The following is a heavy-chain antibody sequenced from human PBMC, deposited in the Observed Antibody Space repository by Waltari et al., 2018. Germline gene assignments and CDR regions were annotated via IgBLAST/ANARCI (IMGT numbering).Heavy chain of an antibody. CDR3: AKEREGGFDY. V-gene: IGHV3-9*03. D-gene: IGHD3-16*01. Sequence: EVQLVESGGGWVQPGRSLRLSFAAPGFTLGDYALHWVTQAPGQGLEWVSGISWNSGSIGYADSVKGRFTISRDNAKNSLYLQMNSLRAEDMALYYCAKEREGGFDYWGQGTLVTVSS. CDR2: ISWNSGSI. J-gene: IGHJ4*02. CDR1: GFTLGDYA.